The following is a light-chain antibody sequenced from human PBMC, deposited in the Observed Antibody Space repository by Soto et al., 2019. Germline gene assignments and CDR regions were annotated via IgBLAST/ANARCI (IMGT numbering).Light chain of an antibody. CDR2: EIN. CDR1: SSDVCAYDY. Sequence: ALTQPPSTSGSPGESVTISCTGTSSDVCAYDYVSWYQQHPGKAPKLMIYEINKRPSGVPDRFSGSKSGNTASLTVSGLQAEDEADYYCSSFAGSNNFPYVFGTGTKVTVL. V-gene: IGLV2-8*01. CDR3: SSFAGSNNFPYV. J-gene: IGLJ1*01.